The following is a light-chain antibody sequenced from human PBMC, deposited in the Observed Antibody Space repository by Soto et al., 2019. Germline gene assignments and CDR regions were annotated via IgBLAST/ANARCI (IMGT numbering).Light chain of an antibody. CDR2: DAS. CDR3: QQRSNLWP. J-gene: IGKJ1*01. V-gene: IGKV3-11*01. CDR1: QSVSSY. Sequence: EIVLTQSPATLSVSPGERATLSYRASQSVSSYLAWYQQKPGQAPRLLIYDASNRATGIPARFSGSGSGTDFTLTISSLEPEDFAVYYCQQRSNLWPFAQGTKVDI.